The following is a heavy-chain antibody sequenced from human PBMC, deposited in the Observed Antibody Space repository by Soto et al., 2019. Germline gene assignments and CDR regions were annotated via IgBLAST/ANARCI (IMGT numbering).Heavy chain of an antibody. V-gene: IGHV4-30-4*01. CDR1: GGSISSGDYY. Sequence: SETLSLTCTVSGGSISSGDYYWSWIRQPPGKGLEWIGYIYYSGSTYYNPSLKSRVTISVDTSKNQFSLKLSSVTAADTAVYYCASKGHYYGSGSWGAFDIWGQGTMVTVSS. CDR3: ASKGHYYGSGSWGAFDI. J-gene: IGHJ3*02. CDR2: IYYSGST. D-gene: IGHD3-10*01.